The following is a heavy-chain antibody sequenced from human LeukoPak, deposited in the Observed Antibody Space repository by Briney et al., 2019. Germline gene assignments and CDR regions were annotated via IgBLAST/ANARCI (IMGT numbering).Heavy chain of an antibody. CDR2: ISGSGGST. V-gene: IGHV3-23*01. CDR1: GFTFSSYG. J-gene: IGHJ4*02. D-gene: IGHD3-22*01. CDR3: AKRTLYSSGLDY. Sequence: GGSLRLSCAASGFTFSSYGMSWVRQAPGKGLEWVSAISGSGGSTYYADSVKGRFTISRDNSKNTLYLQMNSLRADDTAVYYCAKRTLYSSGLDYWGQGTLVTVSS.